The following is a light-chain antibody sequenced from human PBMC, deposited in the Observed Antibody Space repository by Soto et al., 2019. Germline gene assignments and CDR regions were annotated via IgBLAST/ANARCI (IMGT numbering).Light chain of an antibody. J-gene: IGKJ1*01. CDR3: QQYYSYPWT. V-gene: IGKV1-5*01. Sequence: DIQMTQSPSTLSASVGDRVTITCRASQSTSSWLAWYQQKPGKAPKLLIYDASSLESGVPSRFSGSGSGTQFTLTISSLQPDDFATYYCQQYYSYPWTFGRGTKVDIK. CDR2: DAS. CDR1: QSTSSW.